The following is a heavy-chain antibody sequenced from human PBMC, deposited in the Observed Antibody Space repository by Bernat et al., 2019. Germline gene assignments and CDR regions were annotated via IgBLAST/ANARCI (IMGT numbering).Heavy chain of an antibody. J-gene: IGHJ5*02. Sequence: QVQLVESGGGVVQPGRSLRLSCAASGFTFSSYGMHWIRQPPGKGLEWIGEINHSGSTNYNPSLKSRVTISVDTSKNQFSLKLSSVTAADTAVYYCAREEIVGATNSNWFDPWGQGTLVTVSS. CDR1: GFTFSSYG. CDR2: INHSGST. D-gene: IGHD1-26*01. CDR3: AREEIVGATNSNWFDP. V-gene: IGHV4-34*01.